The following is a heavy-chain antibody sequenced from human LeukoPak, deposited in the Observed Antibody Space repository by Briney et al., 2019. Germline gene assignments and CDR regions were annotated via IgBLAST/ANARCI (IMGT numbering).Heavy chain of an antibody. CDR2: IYTSGST. D-gene: IGHD1-26*01. CDR3: ARARVVGGSGRVYFDY. J-gene: IGHJ4*02. Sequence: SETLSLTCTVSGGSISSYYWSWIRQPAGKGLEWIGRIYTSGSTNYNPSLKSRVTISVDTSKNQFSLKLSSVTAADTAVYYCARARVVGGSGRVYFDYWGQGTLVTVSS. V-gene: IGHV4-4*07. CDR1: GGSISSYY.